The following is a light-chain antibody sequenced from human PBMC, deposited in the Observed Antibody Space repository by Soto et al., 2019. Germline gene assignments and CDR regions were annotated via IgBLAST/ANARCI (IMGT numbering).Light chain of an antibody. CDR1: SSNIGSNT. V-gene: IGLV1-44*01. CDR2: TNN. CDR3: SSFTNTITRYA. J-gene: IGLJ1*01. Sequence: QSVLTQPPSASGTPGQRVTISCSGSSSNIGSNTVVWYQQLPGTAPKLLMYTNNKRLSGVPDRFSGSKSGTSASLAISGLQSEDEADYYCSSFTNTITRYAFGTGTKLTVL.